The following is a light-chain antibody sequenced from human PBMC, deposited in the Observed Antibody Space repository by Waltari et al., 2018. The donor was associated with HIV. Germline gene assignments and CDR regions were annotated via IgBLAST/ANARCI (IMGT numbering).Light chain of an antibody. J-gene: IGLJ2*01. Sequence: QSALTQPASVSGSPGQSITISCTGDTSDIGLDALVSWYQKYPDKAPRLIMYGVNTRPSGISNRFSGSKSGNTASLTISALQGDDEADYYCSSYTDSDSLLFGGGTKLTVL. V-gene: IGLV2-14*01. CDR3: SSYTDSDSLL. CDR1: TSDIGLDAL. CDR2: GVN.